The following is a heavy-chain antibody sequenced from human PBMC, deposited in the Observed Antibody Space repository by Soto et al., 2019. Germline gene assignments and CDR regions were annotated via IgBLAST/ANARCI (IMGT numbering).Heavy chain of an antibody. CDR1: GYSFTSYC. CDR3: ANHSYDTSGYTGLAHGYEI. Sequence: GESVKISCKGSGYSFTSYCIGGVRQVPGKGLEWMGIIYPGDSDTRYSPSFQCQVTISADKSIITAYLQWSSLKAYDTAMYPCANHSYDTSGYTGLAHGYEIWGQGTMVPVS. D-gene: IGHD3-22*01. V-gene: IGHV5-51*01. J-gene: IGHJ3*02. CDR2: IYPGDSDT.